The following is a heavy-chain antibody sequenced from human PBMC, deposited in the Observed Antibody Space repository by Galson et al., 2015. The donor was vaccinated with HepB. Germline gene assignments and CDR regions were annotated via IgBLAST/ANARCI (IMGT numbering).Heavy chain of an antibody. J-gene: IGHJ4*02. CDR3: AKDDGYYDNSGYYYGDY. CDR2: ISGSGGST. CDR1: GFTFSNFA. Sequence: SLRLSCAASGFTFSNFAMGWVRRAPGKGLGWVSTISGSGGSTYSAASGKGRFTISRDNSKNTLHLQMNSLRAEDTAVYYCAKDDGYYDNSGYYYGDYWGQGTLVTVSS. V-gene: IGHV3-23*01. D-gene: IGHD3-22*01.